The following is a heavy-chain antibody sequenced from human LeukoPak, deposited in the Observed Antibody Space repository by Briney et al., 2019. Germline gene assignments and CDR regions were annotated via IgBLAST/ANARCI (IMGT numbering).Heavy chain of an antibody. CDR2: IYYSGNT. V-gene: IGHV4-39*01. CDR3: AGQRRVTGPNWFGP. J-gene: IGHJ5*02. CDR1: VGSISSSHYY. D-gene: IGHD2-8*01. Sequence: PTETLSLTCTVSVGSISSSHYYWGWVRQPPGKGLEWIGSIYYSGNTYYNPSLKSRVTMSVDTSMNQFSLKLNSVTAADTAVYYCAGQRRVTGPNWFGPWGQGTLVTVSS.